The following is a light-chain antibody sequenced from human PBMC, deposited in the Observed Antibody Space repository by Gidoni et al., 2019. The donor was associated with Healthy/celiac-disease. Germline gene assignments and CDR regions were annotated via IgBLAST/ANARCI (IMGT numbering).Light chain of an antibody. V-gene: IGKV1-39*01. CDR1: QSIRSY. Sequence: DIQMTQSPSSLSASVGDRVTITCRASQSIRSYLNWYQQKPGKAPKLLIYAASSLQSGVPSRFSGSGSGTDFTLTIRSLQPEDFATYNCQQSYSTLLTFGGGTKVEIK. J-gene: IGKJ4*01. CDR3: QQSYSTLLT. CDR2: AAS.